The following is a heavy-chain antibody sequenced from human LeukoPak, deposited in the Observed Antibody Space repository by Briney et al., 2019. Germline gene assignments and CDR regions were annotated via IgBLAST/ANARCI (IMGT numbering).Heavy chain of an antibody. CDR3: ARDLDTAMVTSYYFDY. J-gene: IGHJ4*02. V-gene: IGHV3-20*04. CDR2: INWNGGST. Sequence: PGGSLRLSCAASGFTFDDYGMSWVRQAPGKGLEWVSGINWNGGSTGYADSVKGRFTISRDNAKNSLYLQMNSLRAEDTAVYYCARDLDTAMVTSYYFDYWGQGTLVTVSS. D-gene: IGHD5-18*01. CDR1: GFTFDDYG.